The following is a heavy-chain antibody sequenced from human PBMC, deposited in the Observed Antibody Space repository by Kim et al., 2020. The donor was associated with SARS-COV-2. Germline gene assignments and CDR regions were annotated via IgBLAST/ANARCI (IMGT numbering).Heavy chain of an antibody. CDR2: IYYSGST. V-gene: IGHV4-39*01. D-gene: IGHD3-9*01. Sequence: SETLSLTCTVSGGSISSSSYYWGWIRQPPGKGLEWIGSIYYSGSTYYNPSLKSRVTISVDTSKNQFSLKLSSVTAADTAVYYCVVTIPHRVIYYGMDVWGQGTTVTVSS. CDR3: VVTIPHRVIYYGMDV. CDR1: GGSISSSSYY. J-gene: IGHJ6*02.